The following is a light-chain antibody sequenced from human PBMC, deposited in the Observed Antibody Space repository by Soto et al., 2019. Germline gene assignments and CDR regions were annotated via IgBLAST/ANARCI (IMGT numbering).Light chain of an antibody. J-gene: IGKJ2*01. CDR3: QQSYSVPPA. CDR1: QRIRTS. V-gene: IGKV1-39*01. CDR2: DAS. Sequence: DVQMTQSPSSLSASVGDRVTITCRASQRIRTSLNWYQQKPGKAPKFLIYDASSLQSEVPSRFSGSASGTDFTLTISNLQPEDFATYYCQQSYSVPPAFGQGTKLEI.